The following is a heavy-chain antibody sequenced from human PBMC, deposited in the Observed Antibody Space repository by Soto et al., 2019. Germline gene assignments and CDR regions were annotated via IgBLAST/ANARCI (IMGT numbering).Heavy chain of an antibody. J-gene: IGHJ4*02. V-gene: IGHV3-21*01. D-gene: IGHD4-17*01. Sequence: EVQLVESGGGLVKPGGSLRLSCAASGFTFSSYSMNWVRQAPGKGLEWVSSISSSSSYIYYPDSVKGRFTISRDNAKNSLYLQMNSLRAEDTAVYYCARESYNRYGDYWGQGTLVTVSS. CDR1: GFTFSSYS. CDR3: ARESYNRYGDY. CDR2: ISSSSSYI.